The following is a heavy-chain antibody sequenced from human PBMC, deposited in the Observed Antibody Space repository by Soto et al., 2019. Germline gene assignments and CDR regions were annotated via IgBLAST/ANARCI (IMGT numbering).Heavy chain of an antibody. CDR3: ARAPTYYYGSGNVH. CDR1: GGSFSGYY. V-gene: IGHV4-34*01. D-gene: IGHD3-10*01. J-gene: IGHJ4*02. Sequence: SETLSLTCAVYGGSFSGYYWSWIRQPPGTGLEWIGEINHSGSTNYNPSLKSRVTISVDTSKNQFSLKLSSVTAADTAVYYCARAPTYYYGSGNVHWGQGTLVTVSS. CDR2: INHSGST.